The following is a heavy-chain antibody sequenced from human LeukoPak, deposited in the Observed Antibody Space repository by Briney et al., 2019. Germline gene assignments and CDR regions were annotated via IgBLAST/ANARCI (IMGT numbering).Heavy chain of an antibody. J-gene: IGHJ4*02. CDR2: IYHSGST. CDR3: ARQSYDFSSGL. V-gene: IGHV4-38-2*01. D-gene: IGHD3-3*01. Sequence: SETLSLTCAVSGYSISSGYYWGWIRQPPGKGLEWIGSIYHSGSTYYNPSLKSRVTISVDTSKNQFSLKLSSVTAADTAVYYCARQSYDFSSGLWGQGTLVTVSS. CDR1: GYSISSGYY.